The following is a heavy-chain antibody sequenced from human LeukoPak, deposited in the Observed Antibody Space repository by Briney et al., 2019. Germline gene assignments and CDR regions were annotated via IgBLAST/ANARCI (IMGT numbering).Heavy chain of an antibody. J-gene: IGHJ4*02. CDR1: GYTFTKYG. V-gene: IGHV1-18*01. CDR2: ISTYNGNT. D-gene: IGHD5-18*01. CDR3: ARDRDTALDPFDY. Sequence: GASVKVSCKASGYTFTKYGIRWVRQAPGQGLEWMGWISTYNGNTNYAQKFQGRVTMTTATATSTVSMELRSLRSDDTAVYYCARDRDTALDPFDYWGQGGLVTVSS.